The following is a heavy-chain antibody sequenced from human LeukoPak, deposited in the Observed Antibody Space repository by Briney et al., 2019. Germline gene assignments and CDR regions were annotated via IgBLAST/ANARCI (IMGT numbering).Heavy chain of an antibody. V-gene: IGHV3-21*01. Sequence: PGGSLRLSCAASGFTFSSYSMNWVRQAPGKGLEWVSSISSSSTYIYYADSLKGRFTISRDNSKNTVYLEMNSLRPEDTAFYYCASYDYASGRQDWGQGTLVTVSS. CDR1: GFTFSSYS. CDR3: ASYDYASGRQD. D-gene: IGHD3-10*01. CDR2: ISSSSTYI. J-gene: IGHJ4*02.